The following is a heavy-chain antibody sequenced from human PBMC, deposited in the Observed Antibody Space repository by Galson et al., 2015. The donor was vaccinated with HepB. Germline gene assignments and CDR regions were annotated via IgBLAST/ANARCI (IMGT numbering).Heavy chain of an antibody. CDR1: GFTFSSYG. Sequence: SLRLSCAASGFTFSSYGMHWVRQAPGKGLEWVAVIWYDGSNKYYADSVKGRFTISRDNSKNTLYLQMNSLRAEDTAVYYCARTRTYYDFWNGMDVWGQGTTVTVSS. D-gene: IGHD3-3*01. CDR3: ARTRTYYDFWNGMDV. V-gene: IGHV3-33*01. J-gene: IGHJ6*02. CDR2: IWYDGSNK.